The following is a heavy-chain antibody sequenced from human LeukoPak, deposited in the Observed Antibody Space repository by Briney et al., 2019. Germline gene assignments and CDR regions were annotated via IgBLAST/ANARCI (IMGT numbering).Heavy chain of an antibody. CDR2: VYYSGSA. CDR1: DRSISTYY. CDR3: ATTTIGSSSSYYFDY. Sequence: PSETLSLTCTISDRSISTYYWSWIRQPPGKGLEWIGYVYYSGSADYNPSLRSRVTLSVDTSKNQFSLTLPSVTAADTAMYYCATTTIGSSSSYYFDYWGRGTLVTVSS. D-gene: IGHD6-6*01. V-gene: IGHV4-59*03. J-gene: IGHJ4*02.